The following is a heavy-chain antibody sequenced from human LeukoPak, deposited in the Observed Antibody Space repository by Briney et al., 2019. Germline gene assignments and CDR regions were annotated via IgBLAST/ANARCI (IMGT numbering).Heavy chain of an antibody. CDR2: ISYSGST. Sequence: SESLSLTCTVSGVSITKDGYSWTWIRQPPGKGLEWIGDISYSGSTKYKPSLKRRLTISGDVSKNQFSLKLTSVTAADTAVYYCARDVVLTSSPDAFDIWGQGTMVTVSS. J-gene: IGHJ3*02. V-gene: IGHV4-31*03. D-gene: IGHD2-21*02. CDR1: GVSITKDGYS. CDR3: ARDVVLTSSPDAFDI.